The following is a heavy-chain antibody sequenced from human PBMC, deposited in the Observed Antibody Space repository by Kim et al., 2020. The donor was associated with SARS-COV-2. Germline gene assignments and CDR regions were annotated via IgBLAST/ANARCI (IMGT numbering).Heavy chain of an antibody. J-gene: IGHJ4*02. Sequence: GGSLRLSCAASGFTFSSYGMHWVRQAPGKGLEWVAVISYDGSNKYYADSVKGRFTISRDNSKNTLYLQMNSLRAEDTAVYYCAKDFGFPGSDGDDDWGQGTLVTVSS. CDR1: GFTFSSYG. CDR2: ISYDGSNK. CDR3: AKDFGFPGSDGDDD. V-gene: IGHV3-30*18. D-gene: IGHD4-17*01.